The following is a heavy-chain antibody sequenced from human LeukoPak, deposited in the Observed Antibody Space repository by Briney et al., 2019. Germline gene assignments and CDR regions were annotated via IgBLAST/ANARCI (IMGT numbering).Heavy chain of an antibody. CDR1: GGSISSGSYY. V-gene: IGHV4-61*02. D-gene: IGHD3-10*01. J-gene: IGHJ4*02. CDR2: IYTSGST. CDR3: ARDKVLTMVRGVMEYFDY. Sequence: SQTLSLTCTVSGGSISSGSYYWSWIRQPAGKGLEWIGRIYTSGSTNYNPSLKSRVTISVDTSKNQFSLKLSSVTAADTAVYYCARDKVLTMVRGVMEYFDYWGQGTLVTVSS.